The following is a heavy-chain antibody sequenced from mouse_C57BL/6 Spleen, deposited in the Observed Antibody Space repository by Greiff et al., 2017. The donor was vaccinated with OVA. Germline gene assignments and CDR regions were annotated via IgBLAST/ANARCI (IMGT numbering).Heavy chain of an antibody. J-gene: IGHJ2*01. V-gene: IGHV1-62-2*01. Sequence: QVQLQQSGAELVKPGASVKLSCKASGYTFTEYTIHWVKQRPGQGLEWIGWFYPGSGSIKYNEKFKDKATLTADKSSSTVYMERSRLTSEDSAVYFGARHVSYGNYFDYWGQGTTLTVSS. D-gene: IGHD2-1*01. CDR2: FYPGSGSI. CDR3: ARHVSYGNYFDY. CDR1: GYTFTEYT.